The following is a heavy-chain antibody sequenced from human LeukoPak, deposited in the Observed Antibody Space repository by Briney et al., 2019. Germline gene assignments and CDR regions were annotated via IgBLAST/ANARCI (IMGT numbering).Heavy chain of an antibody. J-gene: IGHJ6*02. CDR2: IYYSGTT. Sequence: SETLSLTCTVSGGSMSSYYWSWIRQPPGKGLEWIGYIYYSGTTSYNPSLKGRVTLSIDTSNNHFALKVRSVTAGDTAMYYCARGWPDYYSMDIWGPGTTVTVSS. D-gene: IGHD2-15*01. V-gene: IGHV4-59*01. CDR3: ARGWPDYYSMDI. CDR1: GGSMSSYY.